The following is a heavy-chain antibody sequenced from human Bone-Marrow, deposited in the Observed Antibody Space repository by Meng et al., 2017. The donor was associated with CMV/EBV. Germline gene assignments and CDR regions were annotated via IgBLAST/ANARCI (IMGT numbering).Heavy chain of an antibody. Sequence: LRLSYTVSGGSISSSSYYWGWIRQPPGKGLEWIGSIYYSGSTYYNPSLKSRVTISVDTSKNQFSLKLSSVTAADTAVYYCARGSPRSSFYYWGPGGLVNGSS. CDR3: ARGSPRSSFYY. J-gene: IGHJ4*02. V-gene: IGHV4-39*01. D-gene: IGHD6-6*01. CDR2: IYYSGST. CDR1: GGSISSSSYY.